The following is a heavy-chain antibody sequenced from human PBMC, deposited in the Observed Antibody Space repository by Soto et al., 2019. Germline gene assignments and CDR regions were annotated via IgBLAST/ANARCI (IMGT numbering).Heavy chain of an antibody. D-gene: IGHD3-22*01. CDR1: GYTFTGYD. V-gene: IGHV1-8*01. CDR3: ARGRVIVGVDI. J-gene: IGHJ3*02. CDR2: MNPHSGNT. Sequence: QVQLVQSGAEVKKPGASVKVSCKASGYTFTGYDINWVRQATGQGLEWMGWMNPHSGNTKYAQKFQGRVTMTRNTAISTADTGLSSLRSEDTAMCYCARGRVIVGVDIWGRGTMVTVSS.